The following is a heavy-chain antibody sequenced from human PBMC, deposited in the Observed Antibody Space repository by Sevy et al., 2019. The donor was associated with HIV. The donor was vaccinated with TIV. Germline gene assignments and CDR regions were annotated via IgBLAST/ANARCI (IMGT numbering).Heavy chain of an antibody. Sequence: ASVKVSCKDSGGTFSGYGISWVRQAPGQGLEWMGRIIPIFGTANYAQRFQGRVTITADESTTTAYMELSSLRSEDTAVYYCARMLRSSSWGYYYYYMDVWGTGTTVTVSS. J-gene: IGHJ6*03. V-gene: IGHV1-69*13. CDR3: ARMLRSSSWGYYYYYMDV. CDR1: GGTFSGYG. D-gene: IGHD6-13*01. CDR2: IIPIFGTA.